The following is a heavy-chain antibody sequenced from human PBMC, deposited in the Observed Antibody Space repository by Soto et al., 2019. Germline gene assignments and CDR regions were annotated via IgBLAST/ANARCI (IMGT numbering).Heavy chain of an antibody. D-gene: IGHD3-3*01. Sequence: QITLNESGPTVVRPTETLTLTCRFSGFSLTTSGVGVGWIRQSPGKAPEWLALMYWDDDKRYSASLKSRLTITKDTSKNQVVVTVSDLDPTDTATYYCAHRVLRTVFGLVTTTAIYFDFWGQGTPVAVSS. V-gene: IGHV2-5*02. J-gene: IGHJ4*02. CDR3: AHRVLRTVFGLVTTTAIYFDF. CDR1: GFSLTTSGVG. CDR2: MYWDDDK.